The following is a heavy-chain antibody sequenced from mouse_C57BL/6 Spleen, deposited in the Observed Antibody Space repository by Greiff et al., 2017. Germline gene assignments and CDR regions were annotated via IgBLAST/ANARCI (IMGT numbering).Heavy chain of an antibody. D-gene: IGHD2-1*01. CDR1: GYTFTSYW. Sequence: QVQLQQPGAELVKPGASVKLSCKASGYTFTSYWMHWVKQRPGQGLEWIGMIHPNSGSTNYNEKFKSKATLTVDKSSSTAYMQLSSLTSEDSAVYYCARCPYGNYVFFDYWGQGTTLTVSS. CDR2: IHPNSGST. CDR3: ARCPYGNYVFFDY. V-gene: IGHV1-64*01. J-gene: IGHJ2*01.